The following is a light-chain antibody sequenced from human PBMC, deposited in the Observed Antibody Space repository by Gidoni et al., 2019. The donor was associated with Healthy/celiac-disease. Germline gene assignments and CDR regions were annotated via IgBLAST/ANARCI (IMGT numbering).Light chain of an antibody. Sequence: DIQMTQSPSTLSASVGDRVTINCRASQSISSWLAWYQQKPGKAPKLLIYKASSLESGVPSRFSGSGAGTEFTLTISSLQPDDFATYYCQQYNSYRYTFGQGTKLEIK. CDR1: QSISSW. CDR3: QQYNSYRYT. V-gene: IGKV1-5*03. CDR2: KAS. J-gene: IGKJ2*01.